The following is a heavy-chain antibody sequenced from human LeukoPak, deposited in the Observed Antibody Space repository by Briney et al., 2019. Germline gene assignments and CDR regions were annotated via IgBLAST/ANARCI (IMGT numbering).Heavy chain of an antibody. CDR2: VKSDGSDT. J-gene: IGHJ4*02. CDR1: GSTFSRYW. CDR3: TTGIGNYYYY. V-gene: IGHV3-74*01. D-gene: IGHD3-10*01. Sequence: GGSLRLSCAASGSTFSRYWTHWVRQAPGKGLVWVSRVKSDGSDTIYADSAKGRFTISRDNAKNTLYLQMDSLRAEDTAVYYCTTGIGNYYYYWGQGTLVTVAS.